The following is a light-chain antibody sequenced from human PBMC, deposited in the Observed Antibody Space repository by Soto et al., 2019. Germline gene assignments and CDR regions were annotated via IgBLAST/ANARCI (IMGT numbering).Light chain of an antibody. Sequence: QAVVTQSPSVSAAPGQKVTISCSGSSSNIGSNYVSWYQQFPDTAPKLLIYDNIKRPSGIPDRFSGSKSGTSATLVITGLQTGDEADYYCGTWDGSRNWVFGGGTKVTVL. V-gene: IGLV1-51*01. CDR2: DNI. J-gene: IGLJ3*02. CDR1: SSNIGSNY. CDR3: GTWDGSRNWV.